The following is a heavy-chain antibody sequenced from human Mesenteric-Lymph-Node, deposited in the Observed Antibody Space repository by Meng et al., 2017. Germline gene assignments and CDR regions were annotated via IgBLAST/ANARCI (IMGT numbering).Heavy chain of an antibody. CDR3: AREAGRDGYATPKFDY. V-gene: IGHV4-30-4*01. Sequence: VPLPESGPGRVKPSQTLSLTCSVSGGAISSGDSYWSWIRQPPGKGLEWIGYIYYSGSNYYNPSLRSRITISVDTSKNQFSLRLISATAADTAVYYCAREAGRDGYATPKFDYWGQGTLVTVSS. CDR1: GGAISSGDSY. CDR2: IYYSGSN. D-gene: IGHD5-24*01. J-gene: IGHJ4*02.